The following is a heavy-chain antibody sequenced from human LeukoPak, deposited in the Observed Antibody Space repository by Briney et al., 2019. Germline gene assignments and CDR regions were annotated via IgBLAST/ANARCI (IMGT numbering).Heavy chain of an antibody. V-gene: IGHV4-34*01. CDR2: INHSGST. CDR1: GGSFSGYY. Sequence: SETLSLTCAVYGGSFSGYYWSWIRQPPGKGLEWIGEINHSGSTNYNPSLKSRVTISVDTSKNQFSLKLSSVTAADTAVYYCAREGGGSQIDYWGQGTLVTVSS. D-gene: IGHD2-15*01. J-gene: IGHJ4*02. CDR3: AREGGGSQIDY.